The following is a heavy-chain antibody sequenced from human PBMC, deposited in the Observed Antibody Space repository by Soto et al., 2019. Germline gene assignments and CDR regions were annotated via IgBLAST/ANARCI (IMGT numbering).Heavy chain of an antibody. CDR2: IYYSGST. D-gene: IGHD6-19*01. Sequence: PSETLSLTCTVSGGSVSSNSYYWSWIRQSPGKGLEWLGYIYYSGSTSYNPSLKSRVTISVDTSKNQFSLNLYSVTAADTAVYYCARQWLLNTYYYYGIDVWGQGTTVIVSS. V-gene: IGHV4-61*01. CDR3: ARQWLLNTYYYYGIDV. CDR1: GGSVSSNSYY. J-gene: IGHJ6*02.